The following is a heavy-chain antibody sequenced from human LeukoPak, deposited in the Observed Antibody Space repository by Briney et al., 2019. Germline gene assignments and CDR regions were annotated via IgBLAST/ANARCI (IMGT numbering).Heavy chain of an antibody. J-gene: IGHJ4*02. CDR2: IYYSGST. CDR1: GGSISSGGYY. V-gene: IGHV4-31*03. CDR3: ARYSSSWNFDY. D-gene: IGHD6-13*01. Sequence: SETLSLTCTVSGGSISSGGYYWSWIRQHPGKGLEWIGYIYYSGSTYYNPSLKSRVTISVDTSKNQFSLKLSSVTAADTAVYYCARYSSSWNFDYWGQGTLDTVSS.